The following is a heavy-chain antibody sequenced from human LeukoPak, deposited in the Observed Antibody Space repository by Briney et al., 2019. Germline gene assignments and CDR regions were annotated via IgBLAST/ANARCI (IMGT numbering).Heavy chain of an antibody. CDR3: AKVEEGATKRYYFDY. J-gene: IGHJ4*02. V-gene: IGHV3-23*01. Sequence: QPGGSLRLSCVASGFTFIRNAMSWVRQAPGKGLEWVSAISGSGGSTYYADSVKGRFTISIDNSKNTLYLQMNSLRAEDTAVYYCAKVEEGATKRYYFDYWGQGTLVTVSS. CDR2: ISGSGGST. CDR1: GFTFIRNA. D-gene: IGHD1-26*01.